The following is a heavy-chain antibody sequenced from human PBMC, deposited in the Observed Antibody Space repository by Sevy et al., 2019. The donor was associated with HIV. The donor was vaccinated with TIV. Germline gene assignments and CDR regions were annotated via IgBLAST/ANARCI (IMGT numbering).Heavy chain of an antibody. Sequence: GGSLRLSCSASGFNFGNYLMSWFRQAPGQGLEWVGFIRNRASGGLPHYAASVGGRFSISRDDSKSTVFLQMNGLESEDTAVYYCARAAREHGYGSDPFDVWGQGTKVTVSS. D-gene: IGHD3-22*01. CDR3: ARAAREHGYGSDPFDV. V-gene: IGHV3-49*03. J-gene: IGHJ3*01. CDR1: GFNFGNYL. CDR2: IRNRASGGLP.